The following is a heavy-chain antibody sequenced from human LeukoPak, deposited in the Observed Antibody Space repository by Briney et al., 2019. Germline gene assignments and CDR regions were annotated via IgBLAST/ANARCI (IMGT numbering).Heavy chain of an antibody. D-gene: IGHD3-22*01. CDR1: GGSMSSGDYY. J-gene: IGHJ1*01. Sequence: SQTLSLTCTVSGGSMSSGDYYWSWIRQPPGKGLEWIGYIYYSGSPYYNPSLKSRVTISVDTSKNRFSLKLSSVTAADTAVYYCARGGPHDSIGFYDRAECFQLWGQGTLVTVSS. CDR3: ARGGPHDSIGFYDRAECFQL. V-gene: IGHV4-30-4*01. CDR2: IYYSGSP.